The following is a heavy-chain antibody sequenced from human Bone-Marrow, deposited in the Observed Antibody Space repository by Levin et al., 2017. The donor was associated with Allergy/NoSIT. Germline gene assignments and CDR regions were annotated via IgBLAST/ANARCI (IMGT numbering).Heavy chain of an antibody. Sequence: GESLKISCGTSGFTFSSYTMHWVRQAPGKGLEWVSGLSDSGTSTHYADSVKGRCTISRDNSRNTLYLQMNSLRAEDSAIYYCAKTKNTGYYMDVWGKGTTVTVSS. CDR1: GFTFSSYT. V-gene: IGHV3-23*01. J-gene: IGHJ6*03. CDR3: AKTKNTGYYMDV. D-gene: IGHD2-8*02. CDR2: LSDSGTST.